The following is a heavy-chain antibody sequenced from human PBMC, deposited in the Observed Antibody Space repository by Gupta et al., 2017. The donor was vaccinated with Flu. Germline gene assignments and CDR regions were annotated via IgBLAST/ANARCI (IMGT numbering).Heavy chain of an antibody. D-gene: IGHD3-16*02. CDR1: GYNFAAYG. Sequence: QVQLVQSGAEVKMPGASVKVSCKSSGYNFAAYGVSWVRQAPGQGLEWMGWISGYNGDTLSAQELQGRVIMTTDTSTTTVYMELRSLKSDDAAVYYCARDRRPLRLGELSLSHFDYWGQGTLVTVSS. CDR3: ARDRRPLRLGELSLSHFDY. CDR2: ISGYNGDT. J-gene: IGHJ4*02. V-gene: IGHV1-18*01.